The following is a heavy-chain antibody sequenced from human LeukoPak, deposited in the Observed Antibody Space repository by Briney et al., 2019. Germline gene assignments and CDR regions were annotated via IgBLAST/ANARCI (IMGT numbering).Heavy chain of an antibody. CDR1: GGSISSSGYY. Sequence: PSETLSLTCTVSGGSISSSGYYWGWIRQPPGKGLEWIGSIYYSGSTYYNPSLKSRVTISVDTSKNQFSLKLSSVTAADTAVYYCARDAYYDILTGYYTGAVRGAFDIWGQGTMVTVSS. V-gene: IGHV4-39*07. CDR3: ARDAYYDILTGYYTGAVRGAFDI. D-gene: IGHD3-9*01. J-gene: IGHJ3*02. CDR2: IYYSGST.